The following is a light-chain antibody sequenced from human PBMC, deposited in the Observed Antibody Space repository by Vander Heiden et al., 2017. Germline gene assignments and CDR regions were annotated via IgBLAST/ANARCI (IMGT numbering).Light chain of an antibody. CDR3: RLANSYPYT. CDR2: AAC. V-gene: IGKV1-12*01. J-gene: IGKJ2*01. CDR1: QSISSW. Sequence: DIQMTQLPLSVPASVGDRVTISSRPSQSISSWLAWYQQKPGRAPTLLLYAACSLQGAVASKLSGSRSATAFTLTIISLQPEDYAAYYCRLANSYPYTFGQGTKVEIK.